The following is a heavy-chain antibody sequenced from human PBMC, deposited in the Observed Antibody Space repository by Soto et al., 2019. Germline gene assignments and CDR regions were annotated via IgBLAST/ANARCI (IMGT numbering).Heavy chain of an antibody. CDR2: ISSTGGST. D-gene: IGHD3-22*01. CDR1: GFTFSTYP. Sequence: SGGSLRLSCSASGFTFSTYPIHWVRQAPWKGLEYVSAISSTGGSTYYADSVKGRFTISRDNSKNTLYLQMSSLRAEDTAVYHCVQAIFDTSGYYYAYWGQGTQVTVSS. V-gene: IGHV3-64D*08. CDR3: VQAIFDTSGYYYAY. J-gene: IGHJ4*02.